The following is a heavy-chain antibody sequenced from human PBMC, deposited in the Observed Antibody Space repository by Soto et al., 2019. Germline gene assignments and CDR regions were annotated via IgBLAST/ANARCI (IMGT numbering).Heavy chain of an antibody. CDR1: GFTFSSYG. CDR2: IWYDGSNK. J-gene: IGHJ4*02. V-gene: IGHV3-33*01. CDR3: ARGSGDYDSDYFDY. D-gene: IGHD3-10*01. Sequence: GGSLRLSCAASGFTFSSYGMHWVRQAPGKGLEWVAVIWYDGSNKYYADSVKGRFTISRDNSKNTLYLQMNSLRAEDTAVYYCARGSGDYDSDYFDYWGKGTLVTVSS.